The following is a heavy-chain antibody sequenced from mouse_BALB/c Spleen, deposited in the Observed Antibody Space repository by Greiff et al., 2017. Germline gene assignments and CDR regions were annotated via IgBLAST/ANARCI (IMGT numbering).Heavy chain of an antibody. J-gene: IGHJ4*01. CDR3: ARDRGLPYAMDY. D-gene: IGHD3-3*01. Sequence: EVHLVESGGGLVKPGGSLKLSCAASGFTFSDYYMYWVRQTPEKRLEWVATISDGGSYTYYPDSVKGRFTISRDNAKNNLYLQMSSLESEDTAMYYCARDRGLPYAMDYWGQGTSVTVSS. CDR1: GFTFSDYY. V-gene: IGHV5-4*02. CDR2: ISDGGSYT.